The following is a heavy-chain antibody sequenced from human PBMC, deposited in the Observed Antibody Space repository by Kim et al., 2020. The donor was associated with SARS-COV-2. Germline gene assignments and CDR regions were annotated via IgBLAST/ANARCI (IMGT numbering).Heavy chain of an antibody. Sequence: GGSLRLSCAASGFTFSSFAMSWVRQAPGKGLEWVSVISGSGKSTYYADSVRGRFTVSRDNSKNTLYLQVNSLRAEDTAAYWCAKSVATGPMAGVDVWGQGTTVTVSS. CDR3: AKSVATGPMAGVDV. V-gene: IGHV3-23*01. J-gene: IGHJ6*02. CDR2: ISGSGKST. D-gene: IGHD1-7*01. CDR1: GFTFSSFA.